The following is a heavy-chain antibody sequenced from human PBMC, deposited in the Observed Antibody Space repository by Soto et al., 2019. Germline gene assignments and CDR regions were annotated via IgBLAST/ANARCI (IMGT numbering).Heavy chain of an antibody. D-gene: IGHD3-3*01. CDR3: ARMSEQNYFDY. Sequence: PSETLSLTCTVSGGSISSGGYYWSWIRQHPGKGLEWIGYIYYSGSTYYNPSLKSQVTISLDTSKNQFSLKLSSVTAADTAVYYCARMSEQNYFDYWGQGTLVTVSX. V-gene: IGHV4-31*01. CDR1: GGSISSGGYY. CDR2: IYYSGST. J-gene: IGHJ4*02.